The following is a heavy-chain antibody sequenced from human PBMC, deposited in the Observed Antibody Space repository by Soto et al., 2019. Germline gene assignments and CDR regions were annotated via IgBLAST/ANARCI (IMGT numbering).Heavy chain of an antibody. CDR1: GGTFSSYA. D-gene: IGHD1-26*01. CDR2: IIPIFGTA. V-gene: IGHV1-69*13. Sequence: SVKVSCKASGGTFSSYAISWVRQAPGQGLEWMGGIIPIFGTANYAQKFQGRVMITADESTRTGYMELSSLRTKDTAVYYCARDLKWELFDYWGQGTLVTVSS. CDR3: ARDLKWELFDY. J-gene: IGHJ4*02.